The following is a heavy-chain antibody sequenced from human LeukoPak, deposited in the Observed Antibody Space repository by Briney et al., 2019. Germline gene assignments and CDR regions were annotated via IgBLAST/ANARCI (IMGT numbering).Heavy chain of an antibody. CDR2: FDPEDGET. V-gene: IGHV1-24*01. D-gene: IGHD3-3*01. Sequence: ASVKVSCKVSGYTLTELSMHWVRQAPGKGLEWMGGFDPEDGETIYAQKFQGRVTMTEDTSTDTAYMELSSLRSEDTAVYYCARDGNYDFWSGYHYWGQGTLVTVSS. CDR1: GYTLTELS. J-gene: IGHJ4*02. CDR3: ARDGNYDFWSGYHY.